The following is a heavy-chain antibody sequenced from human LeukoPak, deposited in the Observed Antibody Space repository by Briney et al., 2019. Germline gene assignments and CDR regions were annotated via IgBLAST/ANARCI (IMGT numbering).Heavy chain of an antibody. J-gene: IGHJ4*02. Sequence: PGGSLRLSCAVSGFAFSDTYMTWIRQAPGKGLESLSYISPSGTDISYADSVKGRFTISRDNAKNSLYLQMNSLRVEDTAVYYCTRDPRNLDYWGQGTLVTVSS. CDR1: GFAFSDTY. D-gene: IGHD1-14*01. CDR2: ISPSGTDI. CDR3: TRDPRNLDY. V-gene: IGHV3-11*01.